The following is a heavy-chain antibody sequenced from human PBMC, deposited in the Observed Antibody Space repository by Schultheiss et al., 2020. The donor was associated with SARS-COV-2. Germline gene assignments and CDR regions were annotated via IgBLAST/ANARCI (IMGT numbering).Heavy chain of an antibody. V-gene: IGHV6-1*01. CDR2: TYYRSKWYN. CDR3: ARAYGRAYGLDA. CDR1: GDYVSSYSST. J-gene: IGHJ6*02. Sequence: SETLSLTCDISGDYVSSYSSTWNWIRQSPSRGLVWLGRTYYRSKWYNDYAVSVKSRITINPDTSKNQFSLQLTSVTPEDTAVYYCARAYGRAYGLDAWGQGLTLTVSS. D-gene: IGHD1-26*01.